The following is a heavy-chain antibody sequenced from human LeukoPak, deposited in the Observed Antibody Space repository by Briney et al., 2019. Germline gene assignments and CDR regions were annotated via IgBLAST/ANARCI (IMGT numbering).Heavy chain of an antibody. CDR2: TYYMSKWFH. CDR1: GDTVSGNSGA. J-gene: IGHJ4*02. CDR3: ARALERYYFDF. D-gene: IGHD1-1*01. V-gene: IGHV6-1*01. Sequence: SQTLTLTCAISGDTVSGNSGAWIWIRQSPSRGLEWLGRTYYMSKWFHEYAVSVKGRIIISPDTENNQFSLHLSSVTADDTGVYYCARALERYYFDFWGQGTLVTVSS.